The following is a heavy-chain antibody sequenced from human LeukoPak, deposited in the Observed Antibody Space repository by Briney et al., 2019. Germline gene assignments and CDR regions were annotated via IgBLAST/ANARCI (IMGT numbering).Heavy chain of an antibody. J-gene: IGHJ4*02. D-gene: IGHD5/OR15-5a*01. CDR2: IYGGGGT. CDR1: GFTVSSNY. CDR3: ARGAGNTVSSRLFDY. V-gene: IGHV3-53*01. Sequence: GGSLRLSCAASGFTVSSNYMNWVRQAPGKGLEWVSVIYGGGGTYYADSVKGRFTISRDNSKSTLYLQMNSLRPEDTAVYYCARGAGNTVSSRLFDYWGRGTLVTVSS.